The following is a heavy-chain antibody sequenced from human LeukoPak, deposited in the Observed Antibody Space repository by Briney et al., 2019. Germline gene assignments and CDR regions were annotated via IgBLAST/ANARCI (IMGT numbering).Heavy chain of an antibody. CDR3: ARAPDPLYGDSAYYFDY. Sequence: SQTLSLTCTVSGGSISSGGYYWSWIRQPPGKGLEWIGYIYHSGSTYYNPSLKSRVTISVDRSKNQFSLKLSSVTAADTAVYYCARAPDPLYGDSAYYFDYWGQGTLVTVSS. V-gene: IGHV4-30-2*01. CDR1: GGSISSGGYY. D-gene: IGHD4-17*01. CDR2: IYHSGST. J-gene: IGHJ4*02.